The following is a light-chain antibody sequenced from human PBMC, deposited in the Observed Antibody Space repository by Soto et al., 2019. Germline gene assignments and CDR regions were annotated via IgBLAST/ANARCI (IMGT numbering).Light chain of an antibody. V-gene: IGLV2-14*01. J-gene: IGLJ2*01. Sequence: QSVLTQPASVSGSPGQSITISCTGTSSDVGGYDSVSWYQQHPGKAPKLMIYDVSNRPSGVSNRFSGSKSGNTASLTISGVQAEDEADYYCSSYTTSSTVVFGGGTKVTVL. CDR3: SSYTTSSTVV. CDR1: SSDVGGYDS. CDR2: DVS.